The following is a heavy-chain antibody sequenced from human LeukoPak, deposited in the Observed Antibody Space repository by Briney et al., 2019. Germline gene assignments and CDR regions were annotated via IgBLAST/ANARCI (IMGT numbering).Heavy chain of an antibody. CDR2: INHSGST. D-gene: IGHD1-26*01. V-gene: IGHV4-34*01. CDR1: GGSFSGYY. Sequence: SETLSLTCAVYGGSFSGYYWSWIRQPPGKGLEWIGEINHSGSTNYNPSLKSRVTISVDTSKNQFSLKLSSVTAADTAVYYCARGAVRRSGSYSRGTRYYFDYWGQGTLVTVSS. CDR3: ARGAVRRSGSYSRGTRYYFDY. J-gene: IGHJ4*02.